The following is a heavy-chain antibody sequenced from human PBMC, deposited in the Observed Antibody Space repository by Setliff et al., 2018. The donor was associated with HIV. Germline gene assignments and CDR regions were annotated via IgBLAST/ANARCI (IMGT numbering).Heavy chain of an antibody. Sequence: SETLSLTCAVSGGSISSNWWSWVRQSPGKGLEWIGEIYHSGSTYYNPSLKSRVTISRDTSKSQFSLKLSSVTAADTAVYYCAGDSNNVRWFYFWGQGTLVTVSS. V-gene: IGHV4-4*02. J-gene: IGHJ5*01. CDR2: IYHSGST. CDR3: AGDSNNVRWFYF. CDR1: GGSISSNW. D-gene: IGHD1-20*01.